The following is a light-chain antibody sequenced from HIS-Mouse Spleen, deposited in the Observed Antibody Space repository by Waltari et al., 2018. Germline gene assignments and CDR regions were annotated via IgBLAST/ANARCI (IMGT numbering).Light chain of an antibody. Sequence: SYVLTQPPSVSVAPGKTARITCGGNNIGSKSVHWYQQKPGQAPLLVVYDESARPSGFPWRSSGSTSGNTATLTISRVEAGDEADYYCQVWDSSAWVFGGGTKLTVL. CDR3: QVWDSSAWV. V-gene: IGLV3-21*03. J-gene: IGLJ3*02. CDR1: NIGSKS. CDR2: DES.